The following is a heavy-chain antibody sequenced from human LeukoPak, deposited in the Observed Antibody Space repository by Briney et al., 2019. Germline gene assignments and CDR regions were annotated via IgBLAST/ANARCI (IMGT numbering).Heavy chain of an antibody. J-gene: IGHJ4*02. Sequence: PGGSLRLSCAASGFSFSNYVMHWVRQAPGKGLEWVAVISYDGTNEYYADSVKGRFTISRDNSKNTLYLQINSLRVEDTAVYHCARDQQWLLLFYFDYWGQGTLVTVSS. CDR2: ISYDGTNE. CDR3: ARDQQWLLLFYFDY. D-gene: IGHD6-19*01. V-gene: IGHV3-30-3*01. CDR1: GFSFSNYV.